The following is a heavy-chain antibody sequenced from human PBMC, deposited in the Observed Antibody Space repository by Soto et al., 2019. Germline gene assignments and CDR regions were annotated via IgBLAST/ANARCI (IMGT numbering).Heavy chain of an antibody. Sequence: SETLSLTCSVSGASISGGDFYWGWIRQHPGKGLEWIGYIYYSGSAFYNPSLKSRVSISVDTSKNQFSLKLSSVTAADTAVYYCARGIGVMVRGVIYNWFDPWGQGTLVTVSS. CDR2: IYYSGSA. CDR1: GASISGGDFY. V-gene: IGHV4-30-4*02. CDR3: ARGIGVMVRGVIYNWFDP. D-gene: IGHD3-10*01. J-gene: IGHJ5*02.